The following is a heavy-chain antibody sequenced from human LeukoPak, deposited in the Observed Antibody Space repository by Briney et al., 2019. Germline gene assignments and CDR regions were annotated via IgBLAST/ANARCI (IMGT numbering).Heavy chain of an antibody. CDR2: IFSGAST. CDR3: ARGSPYSGYDLRAFDI. J-gene: IGHJ3*02. V-gene: IGHV3-66*01. CDR1: GFTVSSDY. Sequence: GGSLRLSCAASGFTVSSDYLSWVRQAPGKGLEWVSVIFSGASTYYADSVKGRFTISRDNSKNTLYPHMNSLSAEDTAVYYCARGSPYSGYDLRAFDIWGQGTTVTVSS. D-gene: IGHD5-12*01.